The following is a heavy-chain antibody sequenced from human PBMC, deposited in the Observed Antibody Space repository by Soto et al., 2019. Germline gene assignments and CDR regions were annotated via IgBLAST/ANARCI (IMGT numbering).Heavy chain of an antibody. CDR1: GGSISSGGYY. CDR2: IYYSGST. D-gene: IGHD3-22*01. Sequence: TLSLTCTVSGGSISSGGYYWSWIRQHPGKGLEWIGYIYYSGSTYYNPSLKSRVTISVDTSKNQFSLKLSSVTAADTAVYYCARTSYYDSTRYYGMGVWGQGTTVTVSS. CDR3: ARTSYYDSTRYYGMGV. J-gene: IGHJ6*02. V-gene: IGHV4-31*03.